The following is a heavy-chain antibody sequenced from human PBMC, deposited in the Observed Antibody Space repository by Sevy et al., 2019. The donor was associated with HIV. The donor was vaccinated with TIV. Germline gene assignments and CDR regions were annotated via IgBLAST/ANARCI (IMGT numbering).Heavy chain of an antibody. Sequence: SLKISCAASGFTFSSYAMSWIRQAPGKGLQWVSAISGSRGSTYYANSVKGRFTISRDNSKNTLYLQMNSLRAEDTAVSYCPKAPNGYYGSVREGYYFDYWGQGTLVTVSS. CDR1: GFTFSSYA. CDR2: ISGSRGST. V-gene: IGHV3-23*01. D-gene: IGHD3-10*01. J-gene: IGHJ4*02. CDR3: PKAPNGYYGSVREGYYFDY.